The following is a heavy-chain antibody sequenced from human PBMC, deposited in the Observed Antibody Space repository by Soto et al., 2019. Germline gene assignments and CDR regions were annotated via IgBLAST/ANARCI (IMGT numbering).Heavy chain of an antibody. Sequence: PGESLKISCKGSGYSFTTYWISWVRQMPGKGLEWMGKIDPSDSYTNYSPSFQGHVTISTDKSINTAYLQWSSLKASDTAMYYCARHSGPYSRTSTVTYWGQGTLVTVSS. J-gene: IGHJ4*02. CDR3: ARHSGPYSRTSTVTY. D-gene: IGHD6-13*01. CDR1: GYSFTTYW. CDR2: IDPSDSYT. V-gene: IGHV5-10-1*01.